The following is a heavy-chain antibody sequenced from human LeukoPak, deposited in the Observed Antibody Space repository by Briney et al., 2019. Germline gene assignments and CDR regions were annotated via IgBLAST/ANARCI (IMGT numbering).Heavy chain of an antibody. Sequence: PSETLSLTCTVSGGSISDYYWGWIRQPPGKGLEWIGYISDSGSTTYNPSLKSRVTISVDTSKNRFSLKLNSVTTADTAVYYCARDVSAGYTGHWGQGTLVTVSS. V-gene: IGHV4-59*01. CDR3: ARDVSAGYTGH. CDR1: GGSISDYY. D-gene: IGHD5-24*01. J-gene: IGHJ4*02. CDR2: ISDSGST.